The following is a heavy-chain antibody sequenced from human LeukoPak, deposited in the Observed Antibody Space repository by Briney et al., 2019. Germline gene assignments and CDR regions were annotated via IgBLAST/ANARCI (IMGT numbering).Heavy chain of an antibody. CDR2: ITGSGDST. CDR3: VSGYSYCSFGYGMDV. Sequence: GGSLRLSCAGSGLTFSSYAMSWVRQAPGKGLEWVSTITGSGDSTFYPDSVKGRFTISRDNSKNTLFLQMNSLRAEDTAVYYCVSGYSYCSFGYGMDVWGQGTTVTVSS. CDR1: GLTFSSYA. J-gene: IGHJ6*02. D-gene: IGHD5-18*01. V-gene: IGHV3-23*01.